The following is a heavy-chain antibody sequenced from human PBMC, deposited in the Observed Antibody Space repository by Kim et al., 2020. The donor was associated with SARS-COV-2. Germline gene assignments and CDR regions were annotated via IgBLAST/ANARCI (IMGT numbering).Heavy chain of an antibody. CDR3: ARDRRGAVAGLDY. Sequence: AASGKGRFTISRDNAKNSLYLQMNSLRAEDTAVYYCARDRRGAVAGLDYWGQGTLVTVSS. J-gene: IGHJ4*02. V-gene: IGHV3-21*01. D-gene: IGHD6-19*01.